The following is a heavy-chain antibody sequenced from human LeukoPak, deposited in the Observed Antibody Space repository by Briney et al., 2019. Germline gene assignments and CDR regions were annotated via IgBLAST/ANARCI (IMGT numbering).Heavy chain of an antibody. CDR1: GGSISSGGYS. V-gene: IGHV4-34*01. Sequence: SETLSLTCAVSGGSISSGGYSWSWIRQPPGKGLEWIGEINHSGSTNYNPSLKSRVTISVDTSKNQFSLKLSSVTAADTAVYYCARMRAIFGVVILGAVRTNWFDPWGQGTLVTVSS. CDR3: ARMRAIFGVVILGAVRTNWFDP. J-gene: IGHJ5*02. D-gene: IGHD3-3*01. CDR2: INHSGST.